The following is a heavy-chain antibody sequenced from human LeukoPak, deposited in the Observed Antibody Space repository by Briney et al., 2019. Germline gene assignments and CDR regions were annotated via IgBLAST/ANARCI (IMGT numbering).Heavy chain of an antibody. CDR3: ASSSWGVFDY. J-gene: IGHJ4*02. D-gene: IGHD3-10*01. CDR2: IYHSGST. CDR1: GFTFSSYW. V-gene: IGHV4-4*02. Sequence: GSLRLSCAASGFTFSSYWMSWVRQPPGKGLEWIGEIYHSGSTNYNPSLKSRVTISVDKSKNQFSLKLSSVTAADTAVYYCASSSWGVFDYWGQGTLVTVSS.